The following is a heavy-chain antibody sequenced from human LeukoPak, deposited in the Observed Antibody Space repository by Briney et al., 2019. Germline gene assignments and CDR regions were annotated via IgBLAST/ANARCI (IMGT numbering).Heavy chain of an antibody. CDR3: ARNRGDGITIFGVAPRYYYGMDV. CDR2: ISAYNGNT. V-gene: IGHV1-18*01. J-gene: IGHJ6*02. D-gene: IGHD3-3*01. CDR1: GYTFTSYG. Sequence: ASVKVPCKASGYTFTSYGISWVRQAPGQGLEWMGWISAYNGNTNYAQKLQGRVTMTTDTSTSTAYMELRSLRSDDTAVYYCARNRGDGITIFGVAPRYYYGMDVWGQGTTVTVSS.